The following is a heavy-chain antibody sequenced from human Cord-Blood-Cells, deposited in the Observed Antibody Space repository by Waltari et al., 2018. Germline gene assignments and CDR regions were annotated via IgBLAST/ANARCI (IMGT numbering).Heavy chain of an antibody. CDR2: IYYSGGT. CDR3: ARRILETAMVDY. CDR1: GGSISSSSYY. D-gene: IGHD5-18*01. J-gene: IGHJ4*02. V-gene: IGHV4-39*07. Sequence: QLQLQESGPGLVKPSETLSLTCTVSGGSISSSSYYWGWIRQPPGKGLGWIGSIYYSGGTYYTPSLKSRVTISVATSKNQFSLKLSSVTAADTAVYYCARRILETAMVDYWGQGTLVTVSS.